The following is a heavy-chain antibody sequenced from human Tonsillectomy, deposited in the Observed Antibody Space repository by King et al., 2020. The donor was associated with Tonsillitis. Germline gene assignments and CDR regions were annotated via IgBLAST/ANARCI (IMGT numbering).Heavy chain of an antibody. J-gene: IGHJ4*02. V-gene: IGHV2-5*01. CDR3: ARRPSAYRDFDY. Sequence: TLKESGPTLVKPTQTLTLTCTFSGFSLTTTGVGVGWIRQPPGKALEWLALIYWNDDRRYSPSLKSRLTVTKDTSKNQVVLTMTNLDPVDTATYFCARRPSAYRDFDYWGQGTLVTVSS. D-gene: IGHD6-19*01. CDR2: IYWNDDR. CDR1: GFSLTTTGVG.